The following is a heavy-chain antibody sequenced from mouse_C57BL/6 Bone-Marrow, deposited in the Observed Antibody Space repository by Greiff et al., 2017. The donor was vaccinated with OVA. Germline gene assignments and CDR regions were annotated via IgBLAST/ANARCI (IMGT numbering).Heavy chain of an antibody. Sequence: VQLQQSGPELVKPGASVKISCKASGYSFTGYYMNWVKQSPEKSLEWIGEINPSTGGTTYNQKFKAKATLTVDKSSSTAYMQLKSLTSESSAVYYCARLYGSSPWFAYWGQGTLVTVSA. CDR1: GYSFTGYY. CDR2: INPSTGGT. V-gene: IGHV1-42*01. J-gene: IGHJ3*01. D-gene: IGHD1-1*01. CDR3: ARLYGSSPWFAY.